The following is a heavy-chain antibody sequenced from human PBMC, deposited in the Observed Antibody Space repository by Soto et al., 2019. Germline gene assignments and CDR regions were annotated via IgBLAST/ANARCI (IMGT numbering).Heavy chain of an antibody. CDR2: IYPGDSDT. J-gene: IGHJ4*02. V-gene: IGHV5-51*01. CDR3: ASANIAARPGLFDY. CDR1: GYSFTSYW. Sequence: PGESLTISCKVSGYSFTSYWIGWVRQMPGKGLEWMGIIYPGDSDTRYSPSFQGQVTISADKSISTAYLQWSSLKASDTAMYYCASANIAARPGLFDYWGQGTLVTVSS. D-gene: IGHD6-6*01.